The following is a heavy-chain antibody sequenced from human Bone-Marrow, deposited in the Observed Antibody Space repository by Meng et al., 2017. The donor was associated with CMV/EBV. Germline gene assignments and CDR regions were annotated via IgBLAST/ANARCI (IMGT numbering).Heavy chain of an antibody. D-gene: IGHD3-9*01. J-gene: IGHJ4*02. CDR2: ISYDGSNK. V-gene: IGHV3-30-3*01. CDR1: GFTFSSYA. CDR3: ARDQINSYYDILTGYSLAY. Sequence: GGSLRLSCAASGFTFSSYAMHWVRQAPGKGLEWVAVISYDGSNKYYADSVKGRFTISRDNSKNTLYLQMNSLRAEDTAVYYCARDQINSYYDILTGYSLAYWGQGTLITVSS.